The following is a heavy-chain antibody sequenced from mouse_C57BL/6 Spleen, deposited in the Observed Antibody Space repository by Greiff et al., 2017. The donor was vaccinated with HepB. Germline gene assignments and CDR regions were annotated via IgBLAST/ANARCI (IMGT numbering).Heavy chain of an antibody. D-gene: IGHD1-1*01. J-gene: IGHJ4*01. CDR3: ARVLHYYGSHYYAMDY. V-gene: IGHV1-69*01. CDR2: IDPSDSYT. Sequence: QVQLQQPGAELVMPGASVKLSCKASGYTFTSYWMHWVKQRPGQGLEWIGEIDPSDSYTNYNQKFKGKSTLTVDKSSSTAYMQLSSLTSEDSAFYYCARVLHYYGSHYYAMDYWGQGTSVTVSS. CDR1: GYTFTSYW.